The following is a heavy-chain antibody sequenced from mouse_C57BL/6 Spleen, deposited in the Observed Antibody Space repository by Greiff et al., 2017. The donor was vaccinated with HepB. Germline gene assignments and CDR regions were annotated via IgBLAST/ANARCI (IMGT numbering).Heavy chain of an antibody. CDR1: GFNIKDDY. V-gene: IGHV14-4*01. CDR3: ARRRKIGYFDY. CDR2: IDPENGDT. Sequence: EVQLQQSGAELVRPGASVKLSCTASGFNIKDDYMHWVKQRPEQGLEWIGWIDPENGDTEYASKFQGKATLTVEKSSSTVYLELSRLTSDDSAVYYCARRRKIGYFDYWGQGTTLTVSS. J-gene: IGHJ2*01.